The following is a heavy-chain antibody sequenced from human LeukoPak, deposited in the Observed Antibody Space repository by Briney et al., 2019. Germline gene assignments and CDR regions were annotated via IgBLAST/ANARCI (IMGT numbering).Heavy chain of an antibody. CDR3: ARDGPMAARPT. Sequence: PGGSLRLSCAASGFTFSTYWMSWVRQAPGKGLEWVANIKQDGSEKYYVDSLKGRFTISRDNAKNSLYLQMNSLRAEDTAVYYCARDGPMAARPTWGQGTLVTVSS. CDR2: IKQDGSEK. V-gene: IGHV3-7*01. D-gene: IGHD6-6*01. J-gene: IGHJ5*02. CDR1: GFTFSTYW.